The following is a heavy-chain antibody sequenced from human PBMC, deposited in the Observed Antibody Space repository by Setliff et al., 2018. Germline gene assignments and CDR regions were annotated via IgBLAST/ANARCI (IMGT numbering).Heavy chain of an antibody. CDR1: GYTFTGYA. CDR2: INTNTGNP. CDR3: ARGSRFGTIVYKGDYYMDV. J-gene: IGHJ6*03. D-gene: IGHD3-10*01. Sequence: ASVKVSCKASGYTFTGYAINWVRQAPGQGLEYLGWINTNTGNPTYAQGFTGRFVFSLDTSVSTAYLQISSLKSEDTAVYYCARGSRFGTIVYKGDYYMDVWGKGTTVTVSS. V-gene: IGHV7-4-1*02.